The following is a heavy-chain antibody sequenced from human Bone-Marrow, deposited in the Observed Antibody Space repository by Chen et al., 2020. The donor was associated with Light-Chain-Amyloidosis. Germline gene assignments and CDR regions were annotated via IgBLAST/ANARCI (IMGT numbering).Heavy chain of an antibody. CDR2: IIPSFGTT. D-gene: IGHD3-10*01. V-gene: IGHV1-69*13. CDR3: ARARRKSDWELRYFLDV. CDR1: GTTFNNYA. J-gene: IGHJ6*03. Sequence: QVQLVQSGAEVKKPGSSVKVSCKASGTTFNNYAFDWVRQAPGQGLEWLGKIIPSFGTTNYAQKFQGRVTITADESTTTIHMELTSLKSEDAAVYYCARARRKSDWELRYFLDVWGNGTTVTVSS.